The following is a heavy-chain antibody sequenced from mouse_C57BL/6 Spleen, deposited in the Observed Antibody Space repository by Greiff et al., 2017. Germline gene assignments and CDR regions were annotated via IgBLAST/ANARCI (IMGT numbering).Heavy chain of an antibody. J-gene: IGHJ4*01. V-gene: IGHV1-52*01. Sequence: QVQLKQPGAELVRPGSSVKLSCKASGYTFTSYWMHWVKQRPIQGLEWIGNIDPSDSETHYNQKFKDKATLTVDKSSSTAYMQLSSLTSEDSAVYYCARGGVTLYAMDYWGQGTSVTVSS. CDR2: IDPSDSET. CDR3: ARGGVTLYAMDY. CDR1: GYTFTSYW. D-gene: IGHD2-1*01.